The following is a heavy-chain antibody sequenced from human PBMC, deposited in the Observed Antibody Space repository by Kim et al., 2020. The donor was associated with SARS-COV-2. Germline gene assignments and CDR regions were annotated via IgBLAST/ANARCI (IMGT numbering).Heavy chain of an antibody. CDR1: GFTFSSYA. J-gene: IGHJ6*02. D-gene: IGHD6-19*01. CDR2: ISGSGGST. V-gene: IGHV3-23*01. Sequence: GGSLRLSCAASGFTFSSYAMSWVRQAPGKGLEWVSAISGSGGSTYYADSVKGRFTISRDNSKNTLYLQMNSLRAEDTAVYYCAKTESRVSRYSSGWYEYYYYGMDVGGQGTTVTVSS. CDR3: AKTESRVSRYSSGWYEYYYYGMDV.